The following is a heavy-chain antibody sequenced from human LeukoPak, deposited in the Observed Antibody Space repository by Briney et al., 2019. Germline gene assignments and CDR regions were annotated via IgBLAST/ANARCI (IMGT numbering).Heavy chain of an antibody. CDR3: ARATRKTIAGSYVSLWFDP. CDR1: GGSISSSSYY. J-gene: IGHJ5*02. Sequence: SSETLSLTCTVSGGSISSSSYYWGWIRQPPGKGLEWIGSIYYSGSTYYNPSLKSRVTISVDTSKNQFSLKLSSVTAADTAVYYCARATRKTIAGSYVSLWFDPWGQGTLVTVSS. D-gene: IGHD1-26*01. V-gene: IGHV4-39*07. CDR2: IYYSGST.